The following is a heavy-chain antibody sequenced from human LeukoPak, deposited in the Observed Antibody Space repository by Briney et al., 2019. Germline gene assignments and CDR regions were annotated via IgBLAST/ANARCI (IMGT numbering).Heavy chain of an antibody. V-gene: IGHV3-30*18. D-gene: IGHD3-3*01. Sequence: PGGSLRLSCAASGFTFSSYGMHWVHQAPGKGLEWVAVISYDGSNKYYADSVKGRFTISRDNSKNTLYLQMSSLRAEDTAVYYCAKPRITIFGVVISYYFDYWGQGTLVTVSS. J-gene: IGHJ4*02. CDR2: ISYDGSNK. CDR1: GFTFSSYG. CDR3: AKPRITIFGVVISYYFDY.